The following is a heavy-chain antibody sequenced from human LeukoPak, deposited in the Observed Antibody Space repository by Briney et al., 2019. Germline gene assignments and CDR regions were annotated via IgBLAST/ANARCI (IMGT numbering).Heavy chain of an antibody. CDR3: ASLRGGDYRFDY. Sequence: SETLSLTCAVSGGSISSGGYSWSWIRQPPGKGLEWIGYIYHSGSTYYNPSLKSRVTISVDRSKNQFSLKLSSVTAADTAVYYCASLRGGDYRFDYWGQGTLVTVSS. J-gene: IGHJ4*02. CDR1: GGSISSGGYS. V-gene: IGHV4-30-2*01. D-gene: IGHD4-17*01. CDR2: IYHSGST.